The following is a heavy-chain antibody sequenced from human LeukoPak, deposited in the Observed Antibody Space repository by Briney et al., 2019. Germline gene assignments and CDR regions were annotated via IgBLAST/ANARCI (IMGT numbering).Heavy chain of an antibody. CDR2: VYQSGSA. Sequence: SETLSLTCAVSGGSIRSRNWWSWVRQSPGKGLEWIGEVYQSGSANYNPSLKSRVTISVDKSKNQFSLILTSVTAADTAVYYCARDPSTTVVVGSPWYFDLWGRGIVVTVSS. CDR3: ARDPSTTVVVGSPWYFDL. CDR1: GGSIRSRNW. J-gene: IGHJ2*01. V-gene: IGHV4-4*02. D-gene: IGHD3-22*01.